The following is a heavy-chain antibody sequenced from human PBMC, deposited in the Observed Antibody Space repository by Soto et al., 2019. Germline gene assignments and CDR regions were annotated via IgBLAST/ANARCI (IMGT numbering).Heavy chain of an antibody. CDR1: GASVRSYH. CDR2: VQMSGTT. J-gene: IGHJ5*02. V-gene: IGHV4-4*07. CDR3: AKDSSSMRWFDP. Sequence: SETLSLTCAVSGASVRSYHWSWIRQAAGKGLEWIGRVQMSGTTNYNPSPKTRVSMSLDTSKNEVFLRLTSVTAADTAVYFCAKDSSSMRWFDPWGQGILVTVSS.